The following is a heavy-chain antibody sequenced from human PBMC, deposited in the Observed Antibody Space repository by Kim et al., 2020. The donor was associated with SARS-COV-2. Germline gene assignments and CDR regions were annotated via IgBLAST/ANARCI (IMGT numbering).Heavy chain of an antibody. Sequence: SETLSLTCAVSGGSISSSNWWSWVRQPPGKGLEWIGEIYHSGSTNYNPSLKSRVTISVDKSKNQFSLKLSSVTAADTAVYYCARSTHYYDSSGWAEYFQHWGQGTLVTVSS. D-gene: IGHD3-22*01. V-gene: IGHV4-4*02. CDR2: IYHSGST. CDR1: GGSISSSNW. CDR3: ARSTHYYDSSGWAEYFQH. J-gene: IGHJ1*01.